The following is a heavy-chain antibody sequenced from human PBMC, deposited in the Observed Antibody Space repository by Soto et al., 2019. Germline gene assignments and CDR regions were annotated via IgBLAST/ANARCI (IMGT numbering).Heavy chain of an antibody. Sequence: PGGSLRLSCAASGFTFSDYYMSWIRQAPGKGLEWVSYISSSGSTIYYADSVKGRFTISRDNAKNSLYLQMNSLRADDTAVYYCARSYHLGLLFLALGADAFDIWGQGTIVTVS. J-gene: IGHJ3*02. CDR3: ARSYHLGLLFLALGADAFDI. V-gene: IGHV3-11*01. CDR1: GFTFSDYY. D-gene: IGHD3-3*01. CDR2: ISSSGSTI.